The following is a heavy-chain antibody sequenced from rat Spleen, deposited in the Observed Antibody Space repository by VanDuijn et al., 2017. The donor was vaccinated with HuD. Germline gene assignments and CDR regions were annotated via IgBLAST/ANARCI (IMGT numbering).Heavy chain of an antibody. V-gene: IGHV5-17*01. Sequence: EVQLVESGGGLVQPGRSLKLSCAPSGFSFSDYAVAWVRQAPKKGLEWVATIIYDGSSSYYRDSVKGRFTISRDNAKTTLYLQMDSLRSEDTATYYCTRDWDYWGQGVMVTVSS. CDR3: TRDWDY. J-gene: IGHJ2*01. CDR2: IIYDGSSS. CDR1: GFSFSDYA.